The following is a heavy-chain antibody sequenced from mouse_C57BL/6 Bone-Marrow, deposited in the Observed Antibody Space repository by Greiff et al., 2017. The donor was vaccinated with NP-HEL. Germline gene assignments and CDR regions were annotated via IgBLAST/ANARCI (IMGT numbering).Heavy chain of an antibody. CDR1: GFTFSSYG. J-gene: IGHJ1*03. CDR3: ARQLPWYFDV. D-gene: IGHD2-1*01. Sequence: DVMLVESGGDLVKPGGSLKLSCAASGFTFSSYGMSWVRQTPDKRLEWVATISSGGSYTYYPDSVKGRFTISRDNAKNTLYLQMSSLKSEDTAMYYCARQLPWYFDVWGTGTTVTVSS. CDR2: ISSGGSYT. V-gene: IGHV5-6*02.